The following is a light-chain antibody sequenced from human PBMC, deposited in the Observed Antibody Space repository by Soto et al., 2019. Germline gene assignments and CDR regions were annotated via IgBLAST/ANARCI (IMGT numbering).Light chain of an antibody. CDR3: QQYGSSPLT. CDR1: QSVSSNY. CDR2: RAS. Sequence: EIVLAQSPGTLPLSPGERATLSCRASQSVSSNYLAWYQQKPGQAPEVLIYRASIRATCIPDRFTGSGSGTDFTLTISRLEPEDCAVCYCQQYGSSPLTFGGGTKVDIK. J-gene: IGKJ4*01. V-gene: IGKV3-20*01.